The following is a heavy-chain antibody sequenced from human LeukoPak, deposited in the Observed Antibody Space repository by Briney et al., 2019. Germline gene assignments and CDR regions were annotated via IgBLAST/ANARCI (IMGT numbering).Heavy chain of an antibody. CDR3: ARDHNYAFDN. Sequence: GGSLRLSCTASGFPFSDYSMNWVRQAPGKGLEWISYIGISSGNTKYADSVRGRFTISADNAKNSLYLQMNSLRVEDTAVYYCARDHNYAFDNWGRGTLVSVSS. CDR2: IGISSGNT. J-gene: IGHJ4*02. V-gene: IGHV3-48*04. CDR1: GFPFSDYS. D-gene: IGHD1-1*01.